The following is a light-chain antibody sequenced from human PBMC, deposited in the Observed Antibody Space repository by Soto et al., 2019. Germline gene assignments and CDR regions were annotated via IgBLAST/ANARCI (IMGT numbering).Light chain of an antibody. CDR2: GAS. Sequence: IVLTQSPGTLSLSPGERATLSCRASQGFXNNYLAWYKQKPGQAPRLLXYGASNRATGIPDRLSGSGSGTDFTLPITRLEPEDFAVYYCQQFGGSSRTFGQGTKVDIK. CDR3: QQFGGSSRT. CDR1: QGFXNNY. V-gene: IGKV3-20*01. J-gene: IGKJ1*01.